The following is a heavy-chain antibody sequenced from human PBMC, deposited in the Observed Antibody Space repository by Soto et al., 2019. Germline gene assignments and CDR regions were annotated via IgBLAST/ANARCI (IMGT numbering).Heavy chain of an antibody. CDR2: ISYDGSNK. J-gene: IGHJ6*02. Sequence: GGSLRLSCAASGFTFSSYAMHWVRQAPGKGLEWVAVISYDGSNKYYADSVKGRFTISRDNSKNTLYLQMNSLRAEDTAVYYCARDVPYYDFWSGYYYYYYGMDVWGQGTTVTVSS. D-gene: IGHD3-3*01. CDR3: ARDVPYYDFWSGYYYYYYGMDV. V-gene: IGHV3-30-3*01. CDR1: GFTFSSYA.